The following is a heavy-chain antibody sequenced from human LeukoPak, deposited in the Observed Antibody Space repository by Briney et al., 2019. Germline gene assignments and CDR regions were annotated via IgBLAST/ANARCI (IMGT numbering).Heavy chain of an antibody. V-gene: IGHV4-4*07. CDR2: IYTSGST. J-gene: IGHJ4*02. Sequence: SETLSITCTVSGGSISSYYWSWIRQPAGKGQEWIGRIYTSGSTNYNASLKSRVSMSVDTSKNQFSLKLSSVTAADTAVFYCARENSGSYREFDYWGQGTLVTVSS. CDR3: ARENSGSYREFDY. D-gene: IGHD1-26*01. CDR1: GGSISSYY.